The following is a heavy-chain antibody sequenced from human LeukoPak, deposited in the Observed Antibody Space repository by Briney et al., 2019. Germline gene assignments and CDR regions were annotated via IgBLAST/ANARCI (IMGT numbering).Heavy chain of an antibody. CDR2: INTDGSST. CDR1: GFTFSSYW. Sequence: GGSLRLSCAASGFTFSSYWMHWVRQAPGKGLLWVSRINTDGSSTNFAGSVRGRFTISRDNAKNTLYLQMNSLRAEDTAVYYCTRDLSGTYYGRFDYWGQGTLVTVSS. CDR3: TRDLSGTYYGRFDY. J-gene: IGHJ4*02. V-gene: IGHV3-74*01. D-gene: IGHD1-26*01.